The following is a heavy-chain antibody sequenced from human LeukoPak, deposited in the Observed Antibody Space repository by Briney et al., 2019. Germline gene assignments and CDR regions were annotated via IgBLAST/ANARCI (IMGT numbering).Heavy chain of an antibody. CDR2: MNPNSGNT. Sequence: ASVKVSCKASGYIFINYDINWVRQATGQGLEWMGWMNPNSGNTGYAQKFQGRVTMTRNTSISTAYMELSSLRSEDTAVYYCARTYSGYDSVPDYWGQGTPVTVSS. CDR1: GYIFINYD. V-gene: IGHV1-8*01. D-gene: IGHD5-12*01. J-gene: IGHJ4*02. CDR3: ARTYSGYDSVPDY.